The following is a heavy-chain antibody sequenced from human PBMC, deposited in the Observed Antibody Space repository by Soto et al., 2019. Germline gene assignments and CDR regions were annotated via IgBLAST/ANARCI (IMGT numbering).Heavy chain of an antibody. J-gene: IGHJ5*02. CDR3: SRDFIYDILTEGFDP. D-gene: IGHD3-9*01. CDR2: ITGDSSYT. CDR1: GFSISTDK. V-gene: IGHV3-21*01. Sequence: GVSLRLSFASSGFSISTDKMNWLRQSPGKGLEWVSSITGDSSYTYYEDSVKGRFTISRDNANNSLYLEMNSLGAEDTAMYYCSRDFIYDILTEGFDPWGQGTLVTVSS.